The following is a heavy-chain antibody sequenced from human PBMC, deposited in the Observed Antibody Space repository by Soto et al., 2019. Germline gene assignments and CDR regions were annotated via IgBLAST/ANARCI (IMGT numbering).Heavy chain of an antibody. J-gene: IGHJ3*02. CDR3: ARDSYYSDSGGAFDI. D-gene: IGHD3-10*01. V-gene: IGHV3-33*01. CDR2: IWYDGSNK. CDR1: GFTFSSYG. Sequence: QVQLVESGGGVVQPGRSLRLSCAASGFTFSSYGMHWVRQAPGKGLEWVAVIWYDGSNKYYTDSVKGRFTISRDNSKNTLYLQMNSLRAEDTAVYYCARDSYYSDSGGAFDIWGQGTMVTVSS.